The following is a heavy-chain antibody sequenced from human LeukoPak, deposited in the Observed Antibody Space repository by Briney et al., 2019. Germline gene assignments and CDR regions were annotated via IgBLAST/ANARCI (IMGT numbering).Heavy chain of an antibody. CDR3: LLGNFDY. D-gene: IGHD3-16*01. CDR1: GFTFSSYG. Sequence: PGGSLRLSCAASGFTFSSYGMHWVRQAPGKGLEWVAFIRYDGSNKYYADSVKGRFTISRDNSNNTLYLQMNSLRAEDTAVYYCLLGNFDYWGQGTLVTVSS. V-gene: IGHV3-30*02. CDR2: IRYDGSNK. J-gene: IGHJ4*02.